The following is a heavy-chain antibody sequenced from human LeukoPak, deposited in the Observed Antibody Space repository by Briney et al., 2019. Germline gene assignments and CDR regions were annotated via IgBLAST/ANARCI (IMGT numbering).Heavy chain of an antibody. CDR1: GFTLSCYG. Sequence: GRSLRLSCAASGFTLSCYGMHWVRQAPGKGLEWVAVISYDGSNKYYADSVKGRSTISRDNSKNTLYLQMNSLRAEDTAVYYCAKDSRAGGYFDYWGQGTLVTVSS. V-gene: IGHV3-30*18. D-gene: IGHD3-16*01. J-gene: IGHJ4*02. CDR3: AKDSRAGGYFDY. CDR2: ISYDGSNK.